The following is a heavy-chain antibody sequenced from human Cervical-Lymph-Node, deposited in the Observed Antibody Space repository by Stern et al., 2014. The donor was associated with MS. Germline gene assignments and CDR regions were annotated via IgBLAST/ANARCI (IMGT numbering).Heavy chain of an antibody. CDR2: ISWNSGNI. Sequence: VHLVESGGDLVQPGGSLRISCAASGFTFDDYSMPWVRQAPGKGLGWVSGISWNSGNIGYADSVKGRFTISRDNAKNSLFLQMNSLRAEDTALYYCAKGLYTLTNTLDYWGQGTLVTVST. V-gene: IGHV3-9*01. D-gene: IGHD4-17*01. J-gene: IGHJ4*02. CDR3: AKGLYTLTNTLDY. CDR1: GFTFDDYS.